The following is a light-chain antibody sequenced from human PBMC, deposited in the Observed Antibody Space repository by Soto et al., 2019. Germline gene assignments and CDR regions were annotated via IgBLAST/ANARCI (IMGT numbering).Light chain of an antibody. J-gene: IGKJ1*01. CDR1: ETIRSL. V-gene: IGKV3-11*01. CDR2: DAF. CDR3: QQYLITPWT. Sequence: EIVLTHSPAILSLSPGERATLSCRASETIRSLLAWYQQRPGQAPRLLIYDAFSRAPGIPARFSGGGSGTDFTLTISSLEPEDFAVYYCQQYLITPWTFGQGTKVDIK.